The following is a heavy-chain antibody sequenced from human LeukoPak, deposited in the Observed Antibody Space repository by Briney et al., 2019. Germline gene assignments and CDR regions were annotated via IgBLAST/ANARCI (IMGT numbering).Heavy chain of an antibody. CDR3: AREVVTMEGTNWFDP. V-gene: IGHV3-30-3*01. J-gene: IGHJ5*02. D-gene: IGHD3-3*01. Sequence: GRSLRLSCAASGFTLSSYAMHWVSQAPGKGMKWVAVISYDGSNKYYADSVKGRFTMSRDNSKSTLYLQMNSLRAEDTAVYYCAREVVTMEGTNWFDPWGQVTLVTVSS. CDR2: ISYDGSNK. CDR1: GFTLSSYA.